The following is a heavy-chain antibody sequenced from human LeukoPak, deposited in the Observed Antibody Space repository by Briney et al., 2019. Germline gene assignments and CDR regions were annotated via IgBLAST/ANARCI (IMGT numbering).Heavy chain of an antibody. J-gene: IGHJ6*02. CDR2: INPNSGGT. CDR3: ARGTFVIRYFDWLFHSHGMDV. CDR1: GYTFTGYY. V-gene: IGHV1-2*04. Sequence: ASVKVSCKASGYTFTGYYMHWVRQAPGQGLEWMGWINPNSGGTNYAQKFQGWVTMTRDTSISTAYMELSSLRSEDTAVYYCARGTFVIRYFDWLFHSHGMDVWGQGTTVTVSS. D-gene: IGHD3-9*01.